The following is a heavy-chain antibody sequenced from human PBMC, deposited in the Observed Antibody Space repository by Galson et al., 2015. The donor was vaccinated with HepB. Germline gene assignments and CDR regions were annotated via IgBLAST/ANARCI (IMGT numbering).Heavy chain of an antibody. V-gene: IGHV1-18*01. CDR3: ARGSSGADY. Sequence: SVKVSCKASGYTFTSYVITWVRQAPGQGLEWMGRISTSNGDTKYAQKLQGRVTMTTDTSTSTAYLELRSLQSDDTAVYYCARGSSGADYWGKGTTVIVSS. J-gene: IGHJ6*04. CDR2: ISTSNGDT. CDR1: GYTFTSYV. D-gene: IGHD6-25*01.